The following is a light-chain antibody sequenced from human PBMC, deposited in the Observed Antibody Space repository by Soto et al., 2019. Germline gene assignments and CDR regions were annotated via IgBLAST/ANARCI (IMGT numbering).Light chain of an antibody. J-gene: IGKJ1*01. CDR2: KAS. V-gene: IGKV1-5*03. CDR1: QSISSW. CDR3: QQTYSTPRT. Sequence: DIQMTQSPSTLSASVGDRVTITCRASQSISSWLAWYQQKPGKAPKLLIYKASSLESVVPSRFSGSASGTEYTLTISSLQPDDFVSYYCQQTYSTPRTFGQGTNVDIK.